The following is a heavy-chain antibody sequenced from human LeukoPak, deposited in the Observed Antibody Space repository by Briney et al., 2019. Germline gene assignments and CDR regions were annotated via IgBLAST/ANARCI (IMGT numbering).Heavy chain of an antibody. Sequence: GGSLRLSCAASEFIFSSYEMNWVRQAPGKGLEWISYISSSGSTIYYADSVKGRFTISRDNAKNSLYLQMNSLRAEDTAVYYCARGYSGYDLAQFDYWGQGTLVTVSS. J-gene: IGHJ4*02. V-gene: IGHV3-48*03. D-gene: IGHD5-12*01. CDR3: ARGYSGYDLAQFDY. CDR1: EFIFSSYE. CDR2: ISSSGSTI.